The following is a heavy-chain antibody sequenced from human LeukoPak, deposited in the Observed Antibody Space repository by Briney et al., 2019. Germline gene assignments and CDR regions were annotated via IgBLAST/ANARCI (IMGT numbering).Heavy chain of an antibody. CDR1: GYTFTGYY. Sequence: ASVKDSCKASGYTFTGYYMHWVRQAPGQGLEWMGWINPNSGGTNYAQKFQGRVTMTRDTSISTAYMELSRLRSDDTAVYYCARLSGIAAAGEDYWGQGTLVTVSS. J-gene: IGHJ4*02. D-gene: IGHD6-13*01. V-gene: IGHV1-2*02. CDR3: ARLSGIAAAGEDY. CDR2: INPNSGGT.